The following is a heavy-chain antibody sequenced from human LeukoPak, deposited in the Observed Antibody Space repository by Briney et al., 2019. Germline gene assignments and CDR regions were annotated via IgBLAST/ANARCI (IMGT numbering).Heavy chain of an antibody. V-gene: IGHV3-23*01. D-gene: IGHD2-2*01. CDR3: AKGTNNYDY. J-gene: IGHJ4*02. Sequence: SGGSLRLSCAAFGFTFSNYAMSWVRQAPGKGLEWVSTISGSGVSTYYADSVKGRFTVSRDNSKNTLYLQLNSLRAEDTAVYYCAKGTNNYDYWGQGTLVAVSS. CDR1: GFTFSNYA. CDR2: ISGSGVST.